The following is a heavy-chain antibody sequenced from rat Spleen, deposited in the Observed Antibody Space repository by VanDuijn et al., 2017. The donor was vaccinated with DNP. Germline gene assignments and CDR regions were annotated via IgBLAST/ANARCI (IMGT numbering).Heavy chain of an antibody. CDR1: GFTFSNYD. D-gene: IGHD5-1*01. Sequence: EVQLVESGGGLVQPGRSLKLSCVASGFTFSNYDMAWVRQAPTKGLEWVASISTRGGDTYYGDSVKGRFTVSRDNAKSTLYLQMDSLRSEDTATYYCGRGSAYWCQGSLVTVSS. V-gene: IGHV5-25*01. CDR2: ISTRGGDT. J-gene: IGHJ3*01. CDR3: GRGSAY.